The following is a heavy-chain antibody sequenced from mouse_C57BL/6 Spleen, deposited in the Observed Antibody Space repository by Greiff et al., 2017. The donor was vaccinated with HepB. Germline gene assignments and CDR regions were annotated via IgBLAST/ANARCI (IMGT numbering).Heavy chain of an antibody. J-gene: IGHJ4*01. Sequence: QVQLQQPGAELVRPGTSVKLSCKASGYTFTSYWMHWVKQRPGQGLEWIGVIDPSDSYTNYNQKFKGKATLTVDTSSSTAYMQLSSLTSEDSAVYYCASRHYCAMDYWGQGTSVTVSS. CDR2: IDPSDSYT. CDR3: ASRHYCAMDY. CDR1: GYTFTSYW. V-gene: IGHV1-59*01.